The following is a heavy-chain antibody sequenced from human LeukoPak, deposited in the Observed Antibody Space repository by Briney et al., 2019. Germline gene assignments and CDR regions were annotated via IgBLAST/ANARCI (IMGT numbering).Heavy chain of an antibody. D-gene: IGHD1-26*01. CDR3: AKGGKWDVTPFDY. Sequence: GGSLRLSCAASGFTLSSYSMNWVRQAPGKGLEWISYIDSDTYGNTIYYPHTVKGRFTISRDDAKNSLYLQMDSLRDEDTAVYYCAKGGKWDVTPFDYWGQGTLVTVSS. CDR2: IDSDTYGNTI. CDR1: GFTLSSYS. J-gene: IGHJ4*02. V-gene: IGHV3-48*02.